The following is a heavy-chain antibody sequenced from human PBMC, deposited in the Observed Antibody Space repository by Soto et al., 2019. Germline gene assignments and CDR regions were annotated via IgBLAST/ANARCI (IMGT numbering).Heavy chain of an antibody. CDR1: GFTFSSYG. CDR3: AKDRSGSSCDY. D-gene: IGHD6-13*01. J-gene: IGHJ4*02. V-gene: IGHV3-30*18. Sequence: QVQLVESGGGVVQPGRSLRLSCAASGFTFSSYGMHWVRQAPGKGLEWVAVITYDGSNKYYADSVKGRFTISRDNSKNTLYLQMNGVRAEDRAVYYCAKDRSGSSCDYWGQGTLVTVSS. CDR2: ITYDGSNK.